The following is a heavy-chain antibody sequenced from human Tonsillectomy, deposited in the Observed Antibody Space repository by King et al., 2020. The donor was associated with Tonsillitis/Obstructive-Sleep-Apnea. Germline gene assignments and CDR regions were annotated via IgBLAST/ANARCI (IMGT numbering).Heavy chain of an antibody. CDR2: IYPGDSDT. V-gene: IGHV5-51*01. J-gene: IGHJ4*02. Sequence: VQLVESGAEVGKPGESLKISCKGSGYSFISYYIAWVRQMPGKGLEWMGIIYPGDSDTRYSPSFQGQVTISADKSISTAYLQWSSLKASDTAMYYCARRDARLTFFDYWGQGTLVTVSS. CDR1: GYSFISYY. D-gene: IGHD6-19*01. CDR3: ARRDARLTFFDY.